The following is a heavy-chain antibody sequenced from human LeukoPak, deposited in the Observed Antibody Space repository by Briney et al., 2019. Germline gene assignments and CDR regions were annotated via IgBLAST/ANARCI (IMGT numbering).Heavy chain of an antibody. D-gene: IGHD3-22*01. CDR1: AGSISSSDYY. J-gene: IGHJ6*03. CDR2: ISYSGNT. Sequence: PSETLSLTCTVSAGSISSSDYYWGWIRQSPGKGLEWIGRISYSGNTYYNPSLKSRVTISVDTSKNHFSLRLSSVTAADTAVYFCSSLTHSYYSDTSGYYPYYYMDVWGEGTTVTVSS. CDR3: SSLTHSYYSDTSGYYPYYYMDV. V-gene: IGHV4-39*02.